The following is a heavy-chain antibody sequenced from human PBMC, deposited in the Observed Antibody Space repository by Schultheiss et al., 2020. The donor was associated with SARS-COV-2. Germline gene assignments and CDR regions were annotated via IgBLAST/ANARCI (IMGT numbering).Heavy chain of an antibody. CDR3: ARARVTTYSYWYFDL. J-gene: IGHJ2*01. CDR1: GGSFSGYY. Sequence: SETLSLTCAVYGGSFSGYYWSWIRQPPGKGLEWIGEINHSGSTNYNPSLKSLVTISVDTSKNQFSLKLSSVTAADTAVYYCARARVTTYSYWYFDLWGRGTLVTVSS. V-gene: IGHV4-34*09. CDR2: INHSGST. D-gene: IGHD4-17*01.